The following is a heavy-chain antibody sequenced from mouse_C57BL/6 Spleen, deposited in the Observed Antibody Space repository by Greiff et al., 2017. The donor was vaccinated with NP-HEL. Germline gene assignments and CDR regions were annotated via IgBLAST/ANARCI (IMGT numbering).Heavy chain of an antibody. CDR3: ARWTGSFAY. V-gene: IGHV1-52*01. Sequence: VQLQQPGAELVRPGSSVKLSCKASGYTFTSYWMHWVKQRPIQGLEWIGNIDPSDSDTHSNQKFKDKATLPVDTSSSTAYMQLSSLTSDDSAVYYCARWTGSFAYWGQGTLVTVSA. CDR2: IDPSDSDT. J-gene: IGHJ3*01. CDR1: GYTFTSYW. D-gene: IGHD4-1*01.